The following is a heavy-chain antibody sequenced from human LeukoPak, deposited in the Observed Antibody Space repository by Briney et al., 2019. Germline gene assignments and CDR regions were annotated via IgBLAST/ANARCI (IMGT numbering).Heavy chain of an antibody. V-gene: IGHV3-23*01. CDR1: GFTFSNAW. J-gene: IGHJ4*02. Sequence: GGSLRLSCAASGFTFSNAWMSWVRQAPGKGLEWVSAISGSGGSTYYADSVRGRFTISRDNSKNTLYLQMNSLRAEDTAVYYCAKQSGVVVVAATGWCFDYWGQGTLVTVSS. CDR3: AKQSGVVVVAATGWCFDY. D-gene: IGHD2-15*01. CDR2: ISGSGGST.